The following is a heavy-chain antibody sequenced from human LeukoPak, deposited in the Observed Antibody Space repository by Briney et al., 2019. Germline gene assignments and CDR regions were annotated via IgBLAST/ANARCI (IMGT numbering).Heavy chain of an antibody. CDR2: IRYDGSNK. J-gene: IGHJ6*02. CDR1: GFIFSSYG. V-gene: IGHV3-30*02. CDR3: AKDPVVLPVSGSFYYHYYGLDV. D-gene: IGHD1-26*01. Sequence: PGGSLRLSCAASGFIFSSYGMHWVRQAPGKGLEWVAFIRYDGSNKYYADSVKGRFTISRDNAKNTLYLQMNSLRAEDTAVYYCAKDPVVLPVSGSFYYHYYGLDVWGQGTTVTVS.